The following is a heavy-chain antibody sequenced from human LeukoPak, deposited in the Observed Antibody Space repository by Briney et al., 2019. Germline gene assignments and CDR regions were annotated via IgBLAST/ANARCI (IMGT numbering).Heavy chain of an antibody. D-gene: IGHD6-13*01. Sequence: GGSLRLSCAGSGFTFRFYAMTWVRLAPGKGLEWVSGISGDASVSRHADSVKGRFNISRDNSKNTLYLQLNGLRDEDTAIYYCAKAYSSSLYGDAFHIWGQGTMVTVSP. CDR3: AKAYSSSLYGDAFHI. V-gene: IGHV3-23*01. CDR1: GFTFRFYA. CDR2: ISGDASVS. J-gene: IGHJ3*02.